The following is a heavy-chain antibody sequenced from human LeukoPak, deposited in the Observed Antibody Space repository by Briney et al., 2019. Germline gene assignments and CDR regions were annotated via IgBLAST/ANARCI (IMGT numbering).Heavy chain of an antibody. CDR2: INQDGSEE. V-gene: IGHV3-7*01. D-gene: IGHD5-12*01. CDR3: VRDGGVSGYDLLDY. Sequence: GGSLRLSCAASGFTFSHYLMTWVRQAPGKGLEWVAHINQDGSEEHYMDSLKARFTISRGNAKNSLSVQMNSLRAEDTAVYYCVRDGGVSGYDLLDYWGQGPLVTVSS. CDR1: GFTFSHYL. J-gene: IGHJ4*02.